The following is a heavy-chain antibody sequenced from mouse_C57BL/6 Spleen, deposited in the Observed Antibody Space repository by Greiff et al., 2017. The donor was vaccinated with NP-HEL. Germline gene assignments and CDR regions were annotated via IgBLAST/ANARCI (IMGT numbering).Heavy chain of an antibody. V-gene: IGHV5-16*01. CDR3: ARDFYFDY. J-gene: IGHJ2*01. Sequence: EVKVVESEGGLVQPGSSMKLSCTASGFTFSDYYMAWVRQVPEKGLEWVANINYDGSSTYYLDSLKSRFIISRDNAKNILYLQMSSLKSEDTATYYWARDFYFDYWGQGTTLTVSS. CDR1: GFTFSDYY. CDR2: INYDGSST.